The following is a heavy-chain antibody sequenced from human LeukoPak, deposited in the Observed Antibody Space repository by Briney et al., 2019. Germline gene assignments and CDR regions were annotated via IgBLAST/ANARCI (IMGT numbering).Heavy chain of an antibody. Sequence: ASVKVSCKASGYTFTTYNINWVRQAPGQGLEWMGWISGYNGNTNYAQKLQGRVTMTTDTSTGTAYMELRSLRSDDTAVYYCARDSSGYARAYFDYWGQGTLVTVSS. CDR1: GYTFTTYN. CDR3: ARDSSGYARAYFDY. CDR2: ISGYNGNT. J-gene: IGHJ4*02. V-gene: IGHV1-18*01. D-gene: IGHD5-12*01.